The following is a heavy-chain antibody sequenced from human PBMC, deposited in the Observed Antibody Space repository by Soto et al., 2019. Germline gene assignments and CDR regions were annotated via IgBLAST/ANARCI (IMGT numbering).Heavy chain of an antibody. CDR3: ARQLSHICDS. D-gene: IGHD3-3*02. CDR2: IKPGTSDI. CDR1: GYKFGSAW. V-gene: IGHV5-51*01. Sequence: GESLKISCKGVGYKFGSAWIGWVRQMPGKGLEWMGIIKPGTSDIRYSPSCRGHVTISADEAVSTAYLQWSSLKASDTAMYYCARQLSHICDSWGQGTLVTVS. J-gene: IGHJ4*02.